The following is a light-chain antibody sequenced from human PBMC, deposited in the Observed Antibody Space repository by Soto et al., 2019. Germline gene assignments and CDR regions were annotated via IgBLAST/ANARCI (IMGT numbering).Light chain of an antibody. CDR3: QQYDTSPWT. CDR1: QSVSSSF. CDR2: GAS. J-gene: IGKJ1*01. Sequence: EIVLTQSPGTLSLSPGERATLSCRASQSVSSSFLAWYQQKPGQAPRLLIYGASSRDTGIPDRFSGSGSGTDFPLTISRLEPEDFAVYYCQQYDTSPWTFGQGTKVEI. V-gene: IGKV3-20*01.